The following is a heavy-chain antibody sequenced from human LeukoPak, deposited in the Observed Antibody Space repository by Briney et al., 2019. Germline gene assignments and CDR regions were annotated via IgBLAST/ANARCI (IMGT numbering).Heavy chain of an antibody. D-gene: IGHD2-21*01. J-gene: IGHJ6*02. V-gene: IGHV3-74*01. Sequence: PGGSLRLSCAGSGFTFSTSWMHWVRQAPGKGLVWVSRIYSDGSNPSYADSVRGRFTISRDNDKNTLYLQMNSLRAEDTAVYYCARDRSYSMDVWGQGTTVTVS. CDR2: IYSDGSNP. CDR1: GFTFSTSW. CDR3: ARDRSYSMDV.